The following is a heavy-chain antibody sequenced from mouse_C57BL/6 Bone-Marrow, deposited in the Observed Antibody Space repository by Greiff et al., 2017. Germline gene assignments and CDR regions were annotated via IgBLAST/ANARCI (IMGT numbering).Heavy chain of an antibody. CDR1: GFTFSSYA. CDR2: ISDGGSYN. V-gene: IGHV5-4*01. Sequence: EVQGVESGGGLVKPGGSLKLSCAASGFTFSSYAMSWVRQTPEKRLEWVATISDGGSYNYYPDNVKGRFTISRDNAQNTLYQPMSLLKSEYTALYYCARGLYGSPGFAYWGQGTLVTVSA. D-gene: IGHD1-1*01. CDR3: ARGLYGSPGFAY. J-gene: IGHJ3*01.